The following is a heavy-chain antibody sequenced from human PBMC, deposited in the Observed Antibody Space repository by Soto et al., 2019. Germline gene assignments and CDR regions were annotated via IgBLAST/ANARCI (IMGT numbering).Heavy chain of an antibody. CDR3: ARGPRTIVVVAAAMFDP. Sequence: SGTLSLTCAVYGGSFSGYYWSWIRQPPGKGLEWIGEINHSGSTNYNPSLKSRVTISVDTSKNQFSMKLSSVTAADTAVYYCARGPRTIVVVAAAMFDPWGQGNLVTVYS. CDR2: INHSGST. V-gene: IGHV4-34*01. D-gene: IGHD2-15*01. J-gene: IGHJ5*02. CDR1: GGSFSGYY.